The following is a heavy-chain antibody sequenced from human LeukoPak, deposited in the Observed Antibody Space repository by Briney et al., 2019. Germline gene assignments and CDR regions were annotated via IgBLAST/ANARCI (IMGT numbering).Heavy chain of an antibody. CDR2: ISWNSGSI. V-gene: IGHV3-9*01. Sequence: GGSLRLSCAASGFTFDDYAMHWVRQAPGKGLEWVSGISWNSGSIGYADSVKGRFTISRDNAKNSLYLQMNSLRAEDTTVYYCARGGSGSSPAYSFDYWGQGTLVTVSS. D-gene: IGHD3-10*01. J-gene: IGHJ4*02. CDR3: ARGGSGSSPAYSFDY. CDR1: GFTFDDYA.